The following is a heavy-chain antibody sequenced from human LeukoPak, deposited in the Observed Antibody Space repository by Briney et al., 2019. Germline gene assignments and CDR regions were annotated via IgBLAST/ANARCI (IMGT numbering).Heavy chain of an antibody. J-gene: IGHJ5*02. CDR2: IYYSGST. CDR3: ARHGNGDYVGWFDP. Sequence: TETLSFTCTVSGGSISSYYWSWIRQPPGKGLEWIGYIYYSGSTNYNPSLKSRVTISVDTSKNQFSLKLSSVTAADTAVYYCARHGNGDYVGWFDPWGQGTLVTVSS. D-gene: IGHD4-17*01. CDR1: GGSISSYY. V-gene: IGHV4-59*08.